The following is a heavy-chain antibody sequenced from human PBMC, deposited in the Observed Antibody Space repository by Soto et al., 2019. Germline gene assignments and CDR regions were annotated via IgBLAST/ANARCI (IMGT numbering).Heavy chain of an antibody. Sequence: QVQLVESGGGVVQPGRSLRLSCAASGFTFTTYDIHWVRQAPGRGLEWVAVISYDVTIKYYADSVRGRFTISRDNSKNTLFLHVNSLRAEDTAVYYCARAGESSSRAFDYWGQGTLVTVSS. CDR1: GFTFTTYD. V-gene: IGHV3-30*03. J-gene: IGHJ4*02. D-gene: IGHD2-2*01. CDR2: ISYDVTIK. CDR3: ARAGESSSRAFDY.